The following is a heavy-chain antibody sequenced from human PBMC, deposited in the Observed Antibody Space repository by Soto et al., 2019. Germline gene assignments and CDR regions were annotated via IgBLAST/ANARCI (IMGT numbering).Heavy chain of an antibody. D-gene: IGHD4-17*01. CDR3: ARDDYSDGGEDC. V-gene: IGHV1-18*01. Sequence: QVPLVQSGAEVKKPGASVTVSCKASGYTFTSSGISWVRQAPGQGLEWMGWINADNGNTNYAQMFQGRVTMTTDTSTNTAYMDLRSLRSDDTAIYYCARDDYSDGGEDCWGQGTLVTVSS. CDR1: GYTFTSSG. CDR2: INADNGNT. J-gene: IGHJ4*02.